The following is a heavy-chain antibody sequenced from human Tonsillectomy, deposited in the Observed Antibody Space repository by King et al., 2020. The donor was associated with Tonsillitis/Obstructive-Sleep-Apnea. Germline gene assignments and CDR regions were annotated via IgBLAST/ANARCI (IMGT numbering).Heavy chain of an antibody. D-gene: IGHD2-2*01. CDR2: IDPSDSYT. V-gene: IGHV5-10-1*01. CDR3: ARLLVPYNWFDP. CDR1: GYSFTSYW. J-gene: IGHJ5*02. Sequence: VQLVESGAEVKKPGESLRISCKGSGYSFTSYWINWVRQMPGKGLEWMGRIDPSDSYTNYTPSFQGHVTISADNSISTAYLQWSSLKASDTAMYYCARLLVPYNWFDPWGQGTLVTVSS.